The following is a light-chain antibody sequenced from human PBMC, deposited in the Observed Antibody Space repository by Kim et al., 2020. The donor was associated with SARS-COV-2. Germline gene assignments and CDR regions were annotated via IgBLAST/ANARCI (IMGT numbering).Light chain of an antibody. J-gene: IGKJ1*01. CDR2: WAS. Sequence: DIVMTQSPDSLAVSLGERATINCKSSQSLLYNSNNKNYLAWYQQKPGQPPRLLIYWASTRESGVPDRFSGSGSGTDFTLTVSSLQAKDVAVYYCQQFYITPRTFGQGTKVDIK. V-gene: IGKV4-1*01. CDR1: QSLLYNSNNKNY. CDR3: QQFYITPRT.